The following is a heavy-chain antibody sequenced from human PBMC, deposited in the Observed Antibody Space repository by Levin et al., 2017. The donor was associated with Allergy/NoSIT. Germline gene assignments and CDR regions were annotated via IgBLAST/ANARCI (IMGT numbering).Heavy chain of an antibody. Sequence: GGSLRLSCAALGFTFRSSGMHWVRQTPGKGLEWVASLSHDGNNKNYADSVRGRLIISRDTSKNTLFLQMNGLRSEDTALYFCAKDQWGPTAGTFNTFDYWGQGTLVTVSS. D-gene: IGHD1-1*01. V-gene: IGHV3-30*18. J-gene: IGHJ4*02. CDR3: AKDQWGPTAGTFNTFDY. CDR1: GFTFRSSG. CDR2: LSHDGNNK.